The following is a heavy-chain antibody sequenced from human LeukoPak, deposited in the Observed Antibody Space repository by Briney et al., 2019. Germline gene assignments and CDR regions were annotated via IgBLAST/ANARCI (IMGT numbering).Heavy chain of an antibody. CDR2: IDTSGST. Sequence: SETLSLTCTVSGGSISSYDWSWIREPAGKGLELIGRIDTSGSTSYNPALNSLATMSGDASKNQFSLNLSSVTAADTAVYYCARGWINLDYWGHGTLVTVSS. CDR3: ARGWINLDY. CDR1: GGSISSYD. D-gene: IGHD5-12*01. J-gene: IGHJ4*01. V-gene: IGHV4-4*07.